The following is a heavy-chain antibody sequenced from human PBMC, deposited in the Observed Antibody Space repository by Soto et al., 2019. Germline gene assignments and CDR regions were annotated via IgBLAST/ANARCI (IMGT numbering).Heavy chain of an antibody. CDR2: ISGSGGTT. CDR1: GFTFNNYG. J-gene: IGHJ6*02. Sequence: GGSLRLSCAASGFTFNNYGMAWVRQAPGKGLEWVSGISGSGGTTYYADSVKGRFTVSRDNPKTTLYLQMSSLRAEDTAVYSTASCYAYYYYSMDVWGQGTTVTVSS. D-gene: IGHD3-16*01. CDR3: ASCYAYYYYSMDV. V-gene: IGHV3-23*01.